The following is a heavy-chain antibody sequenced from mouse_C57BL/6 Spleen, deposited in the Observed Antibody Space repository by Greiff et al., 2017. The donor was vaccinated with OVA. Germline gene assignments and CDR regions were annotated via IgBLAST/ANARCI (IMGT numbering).Heavy chain of an antibody. D-gene: IGHD1-1*01. CDR3: AIITTVVATDY. Sequence: QVQLKQSGAELARPGASVKMSCKASGYTFTSYTMHWVKQRPGQGLEWIGYINPSSGYTKYNQKFKDKATLTADKSSSTAYMQLSSLTSEDSAVYYCAIITTVVATDYWGQGTTLTVSS. CDR1: GYTFTSYT. CDR2: INPSSGYT. J-gene: IGHJ2*01. V-gene: IGHV1-4*01.